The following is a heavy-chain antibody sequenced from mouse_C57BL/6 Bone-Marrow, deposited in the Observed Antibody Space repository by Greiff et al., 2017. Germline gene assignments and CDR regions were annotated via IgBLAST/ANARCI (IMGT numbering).Heavy chain of an antibody. Sequence: EVQVVESGAELVRPGSSVKMSCKTSGYTFTSYGINWVKQRPGQGLEWIGYIYIGNGYTEYNEKFKGKATLTSDTSSSTAYMQLSSLTSEDSAIYFCARGATVVHWYFDVCGTGTTVTVSS. D-gene: IGHD1-1*01. J-gene: IGHJ1*03. CDR3: ARGATVVHWYFDV. V-gene: IGHV1-58*01. CDR2: IYIGNGYT. CDR1: GYTFTSYG.